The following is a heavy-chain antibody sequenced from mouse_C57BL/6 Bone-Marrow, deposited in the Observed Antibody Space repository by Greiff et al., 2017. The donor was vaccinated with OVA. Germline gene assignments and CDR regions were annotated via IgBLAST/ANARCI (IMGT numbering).Heavy chain of an antibody. CDR1: GFNIKNTY. V-gene: IGHV14-3*01. D-gene: IGHD4-1*01. CDR3: ASYPGTGRFAY. Sequence: EVKLLESVAELVRPGASVKLSCTASGFNIKNTYMHWVKQRPEQGLEWIGRIDPANGNTKYAPKFQGKATITADTSSNTAYRQLSSLTSEDTAIYYWASYPGTGRFAYWGQGTLVTVSA. CDR2: IDPANGNT. J-gene: IGHJ3*01.